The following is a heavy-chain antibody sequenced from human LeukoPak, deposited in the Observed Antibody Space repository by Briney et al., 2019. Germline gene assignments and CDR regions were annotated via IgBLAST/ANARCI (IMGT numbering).Heavy chain of an antibody. Sequence: GGSLRLSCAASGFTFNIHGMHWVRQAPGKGLEWVAIIWHDGSNKYYTDSVKGRFTISRDNSENTVYLQMNSLRAEDTAVYYCARNDWNSRTQRWFYFDNWGQGTLVTVSS. D-gene: IGHD1-7*01. CDR3: ARNDWNSRTQRWFYFDN. CDR2: IWHDGSNK. V-gene: IGHV3-33*01. J-gene: IGHJ4*02. CDR1: GFTFNIHG.